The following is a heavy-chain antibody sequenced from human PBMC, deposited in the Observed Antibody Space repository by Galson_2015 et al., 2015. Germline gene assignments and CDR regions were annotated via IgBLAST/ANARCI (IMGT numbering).Heavy chain of an antibody. Sequence: SLRLSCAASRFTFSNAFMHWVRQAPGKRLEWVGRIKRKTDGETTDYAEAVKGRFTISRDDSKNTLYLQMNLLKTEDTAVYYCTAEKWIYNDILKGFDPWGQGALVTVSS. J-gene: IGHJ5*02. CDR1: RFTFSNAF. CDR3: TAEKWIYNDILKGFDP. V-gene: IGHV3-15*01. D-gene: IGHD3-9*01. CDR2: IKRKTDGETT.